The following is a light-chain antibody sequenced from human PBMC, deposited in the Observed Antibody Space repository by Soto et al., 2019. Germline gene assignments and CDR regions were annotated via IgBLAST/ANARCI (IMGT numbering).Light chain of an antibody. V-gene: IGLV2-11*01. J-gene: IGLJ1*01. CDR2: DVT. CDR3: CAHAGSYTYV. Sequence: QSALTQPRSVSGSPGQSLTISCTGTSSDVGGYNYVSWYQQYPGKVPKLMIYDVTKRPSGVPDRFSGSKSGNTASLTISGLQAEYEAEYYCCAHAGSYTYVFRTGTKVNVL. CDR1: SSDVGGYNY.